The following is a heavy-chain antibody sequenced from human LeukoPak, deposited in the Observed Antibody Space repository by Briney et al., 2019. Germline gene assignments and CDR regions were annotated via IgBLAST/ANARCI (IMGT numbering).Heavy chain of an antibody. CDR1: GFTFSSYS. CDR2: IWYDGSNK. Sequence: PGGSLRLSCAASGFTFSSYSMNWVRQAPGKGLEWVAVIWYDGSNKYYVDSVKGRFTISRDNSKNTLYLQMNSLRAEDTAVYYCARDLHYDSSGYYGYWGQGTLVTVSS. CDR3: ARDLHYDSSGYYGY. V-gene: IGHV3-33*08. D-gene: IGHD3-22*01. J-gene: IGHJ4*02.